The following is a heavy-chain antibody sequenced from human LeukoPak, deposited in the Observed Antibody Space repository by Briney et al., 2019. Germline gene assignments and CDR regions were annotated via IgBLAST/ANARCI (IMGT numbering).Heavy chain of an antibody. CDR3: ARREHSSGWDLRYYFDY. D-gene: IGHD6-19*01. V-gene: IGHV4-34*01. J-gene: IGHJ4*02. Sequence: SETLSLTCAVYGGSFSGYYWSWIRQPPGKGLEWMGEINHSGSTNYNPSLKSRVTITVDTYKHQFSLKLSSETAPDTAVYYCARREHSSGWDLRYYFDYWGQGTLVTVSS. CDR1: GGSFSGYY. CDR2: INHSGST.